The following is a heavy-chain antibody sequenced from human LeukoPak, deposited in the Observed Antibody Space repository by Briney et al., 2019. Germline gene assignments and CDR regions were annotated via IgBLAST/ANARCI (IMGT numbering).Heavy chain of an antibody. CDR1: GFTFSSYW. J-gene: IGHJ4*02. CDR2: IKQDGGEK. Sequence: GGSLRLSCAASGFTFSSYWMSWVRQAPGKGLEWVANIKQDGGEKYYVDSVKGRFTISRDNAKNSLYLQMNSLRDEDTAMYYCARIRPGYYFDYWGQGTPVTVSS. CDR3: ARIRPGYYFDY. V-gene: IGHV3-7*04. D-gene: IGHD3-10*01.